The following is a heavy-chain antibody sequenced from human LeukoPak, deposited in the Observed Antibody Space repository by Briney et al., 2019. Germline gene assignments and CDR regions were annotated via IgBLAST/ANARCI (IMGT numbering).Heavy chain of an antibody. D-gene: IGHD6-19*01. Sequence: PSETLSLTCAVYGGSFRGYYWSWIRQPPGKGLEWIGEINHSGSTNYNPSLKSRVTISVDTSKNQFSLKLRSVTAADTAVYYCAKIAVADGMDVWGQGTTVTVSS. CDR1: GGSFRGYY. CDR2: INHSGST. V-gene: IGHV4-34*01. J-gene: IGHJ6*02. CDR3: AKIAVADGMDV.